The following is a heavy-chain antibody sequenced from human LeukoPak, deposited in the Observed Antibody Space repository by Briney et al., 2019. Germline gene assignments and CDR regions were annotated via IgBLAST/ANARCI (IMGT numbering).Heavy chain of an antibody. J-gene: IGHJ5*02. D-gene: IGHD3-22*01. V-gene: IGHV1-18*01. Sequence: GASVKVSCKASGYTFTSYGISWVRQAPGQGLEWMGWISAYNGNTNYAQKLQGRVTMTTDTSTSTAYMELRSLRSDDTAVYYCARDRLITTIVVGSGGKSWFDPWGQGTLVTVSS. CDR2: ISAYNGNT. CDR1: GYTFTSYG. CDR3: ARDRLITTIVVGSGGKSWFDP.